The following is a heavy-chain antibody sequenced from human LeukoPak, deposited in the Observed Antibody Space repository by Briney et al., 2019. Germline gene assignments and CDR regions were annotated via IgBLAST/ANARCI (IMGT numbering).Heavy chain of an antibody. CDR3: ARLPYGSGSYYSGPLDY. CDR2: ISSSSSYI. V-gene: IGHV3-21*04. J-gene: IGHJ4*02. Sequence: GGSLRLSCEASGFIFSSYSMSWVRQAPGKGLEWVSSISSSSSYIYYADSVKGRFTISRDNAKNSLYLQMNSLRAEDTAVYYCARLPYGSGSYYSGPLDYWGQGTLVTVSS. CDR1: GFIFSSYS. D-gene: IGHD3-10*01.